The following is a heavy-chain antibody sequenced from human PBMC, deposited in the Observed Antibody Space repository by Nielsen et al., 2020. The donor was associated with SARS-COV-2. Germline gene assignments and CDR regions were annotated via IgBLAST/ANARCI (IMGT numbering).Heavy chain of an antibody. CDR2: INHSGST. CDR3: ARYTLTGRSFDY. Sequence: SETLSLTCTVSGGSISSSSYYWGWIRQPPGKGLEWIGEINHSGSTNYNPSLKSRVTISVDTSKNQFSLKLSSVTAADTAVYYCARYTLTGRSFDYWGQGTLVTVSS. J-gene: IGHJ4*02. CDR1: GGSISSSSYY. D-gene: IGHD3-9*01. V-gene: IGHV4-39*07.